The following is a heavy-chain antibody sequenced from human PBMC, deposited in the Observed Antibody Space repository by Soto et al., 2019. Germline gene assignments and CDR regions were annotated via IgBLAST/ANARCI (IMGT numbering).Heavy chain of an antibody. CDR3: ATHPGSSSNS. CDR2: IYYTGST. Sequence: SETLSLTCTVSGGFIRGSSYYWGWIRQPPGKGLEWIASIYYTGSTFYNPSLKGRVTISVDTSKNQFSLNLNSVTAADTAIYYCATHPGSSSNSWGQGTLVTVSS. J-gene: IGHJ4*02. V-gene: IGHV4-39*01. D-gene: IGHD6-6*01. CDR1: GGFIRGSSYY.